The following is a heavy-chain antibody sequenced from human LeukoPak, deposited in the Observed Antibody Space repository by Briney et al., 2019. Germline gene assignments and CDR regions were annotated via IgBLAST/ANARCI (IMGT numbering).Heavy chain of an antibody. CDR1: GFTFSSYE. J-gene: IGHJ4*02. CDR3: ARRHYDILTGYDDY. CDR2: ISSSGSTI. D-gene: IGHD3-9*01. V-gene: IGHV3-48*03. Sequence: PGGSLRLSCAASGFTFSSYETNWVRQAPGKGLEWVSYISSSGSTIYYADSVKGRFTISRDNAKNSLYLQMNSLRAEDTAVYYCARRHYDILTGYDDYWGQGTLVTVSS.